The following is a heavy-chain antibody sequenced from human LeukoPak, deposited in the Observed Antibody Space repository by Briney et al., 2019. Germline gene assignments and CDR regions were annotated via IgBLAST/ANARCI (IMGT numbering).Heavy chain of an antibody. D-gene: IGHD1-26*01. Sequence: PSETLSLTCTVSGGSISSYYWIWIRQPPGKGLEWIGYIYYTGSTNYNPSLKSRVTISVDTSKNQFSLKLSSVTAADTAVYYCARVWDPYWGQGTLVTVSS. CDR1: GGSISSYY. J-gene: IGHJ4*02. CDR3: ARVWDPY. CDR2: IYYTGST. V-gene: IGHV4-59*01.